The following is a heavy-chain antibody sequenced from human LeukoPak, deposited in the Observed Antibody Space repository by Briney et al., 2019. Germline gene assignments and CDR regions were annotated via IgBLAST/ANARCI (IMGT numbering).Heavy chain of an antibody. D-gene: IGHD3-22*01. V-gene: IGHV1-69*04. CDR2: IIPILGIT. J-gene: IGHJ4*02. CDR1: GATFSSFA. Sequence: ASVKVSCKTSGATFSSFAINWVRQAPGQGLEWMGRIIPILGITNYAQKFQGRVTITADKSTTTAYMELSSLRSDDTAVYYCARGPVDRLYDSSSYNPREYDYWGQGTLVTVSS. CDR3: ARGPVDRLYDSSSYNPREYDY.